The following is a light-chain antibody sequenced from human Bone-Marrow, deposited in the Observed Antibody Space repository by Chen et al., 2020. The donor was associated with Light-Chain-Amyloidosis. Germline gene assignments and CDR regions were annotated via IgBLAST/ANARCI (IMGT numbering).Light chain of an antibody. V-gene: IGLV3-25*03. J-gene: IGLJ2*01. CDR2: RDT. CDR3: QSADSSGTYEVI. Sequence: SYELTQPPSVSVSPGQTARITCSGDDLPTKYAYWYQQKPGQAPVLVIHRDTERPSGISARFSGSSSWTTATLTISGVQAEDEADYHCQSADSSGTYEVIFGGGTKLTVL. CDR1: DLPTKY.